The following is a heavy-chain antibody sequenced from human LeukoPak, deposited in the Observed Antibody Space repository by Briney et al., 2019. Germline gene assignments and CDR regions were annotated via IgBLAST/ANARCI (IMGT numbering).Heavy chain of an antibody. Sequence: GGSLRLSCAASGFTFSSYAMSWVRQAPGKGLEWVSAISGSGGSKYYADSVKGRFTISRDNSKNTLYLQMNSLRAEDTSVYYCAKAYYGSGSYPIFDYWGQGTLVTVSS. V-gene: IGHV3-23*01. J-gene: IGHJ4*02. CDR2: ISGSGGSK. D-gene: IGHD3-10*01. CDR3: AKAYYGSGSYPIFDY. CDR1: GFTFSSYA.